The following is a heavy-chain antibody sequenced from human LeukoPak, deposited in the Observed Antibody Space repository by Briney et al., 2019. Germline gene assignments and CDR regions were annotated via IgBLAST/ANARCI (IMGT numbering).Heavy chain of an antibody. V-gene: IGHV3-48*04. CDR1: GVTLSNYG. Sequence: PGGSLRLSCAVSGVTLSNYGMSWVRQAPGKGLEWLSYISGSSSTIYYADSVKGRFTISRDNAKNSQYLQMNSLRAEDTAVYYCARESLGYCSGSTCYYFYMDFWGKGTTVTVSS. CDR2: ISGSSSTI. J-gene: IGHJ6*03. D-gene: IGHD2-15*01. CDR3: ARESLGYCSGSTCYYFYMDF.